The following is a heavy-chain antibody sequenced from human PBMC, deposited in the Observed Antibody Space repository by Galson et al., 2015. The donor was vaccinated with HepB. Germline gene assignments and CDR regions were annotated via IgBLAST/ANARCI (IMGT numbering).Heavy chain of an antibody. CDR3: TTGDNYYDSSGYYNFQH. J-gene: IGHJ1*01. D-gene: IGHD3-22*01. CDR1: GFTFSNAR. Sequence: SLRLSCAASGFTFSNARMSWVRQAPGKGLEWVGRIKSKTDGGTTDYAAPVKGRFTISRDDSKNTLYLQMNSLKTEDTAVYYCTTGDNYYDSSGYYNFQHWGQGTLVTVSS. CDR2: IKSKTDGGTT. V-gene: IGHV3-15*01.